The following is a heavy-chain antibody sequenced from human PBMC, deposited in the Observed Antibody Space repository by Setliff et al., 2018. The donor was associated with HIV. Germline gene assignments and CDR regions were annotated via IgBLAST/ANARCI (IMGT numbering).Heavy chain of an antibody. J-gene: IGHJ3*02. V-gene: IGHV4-39*01. CDR3: ARGYAFDT. Sequence: SETLSLTCTVSGGSISGSSYYWVWIRQPPGKGLEWIGSIYYSGSTYYNPSLKSRVTISVDTSKNQFSLKLTSVTAADTAIYYCARGYAFDTWGQGTMVTVS. CDR2: IYYSGST. CDR1: GGSISGSSYY.